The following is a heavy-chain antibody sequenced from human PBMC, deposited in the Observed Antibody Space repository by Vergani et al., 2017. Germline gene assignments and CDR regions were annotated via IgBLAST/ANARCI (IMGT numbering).Heavy chain of an antibody. Sequence: EVQLLESGGGLVQPGGSLRLSCAASGFTFSSYALSWVRRAPGKGLGWVSAISGSGGSTYYADSVKCRFTISRDNSKNTLYLQMNSLRAEDTAVYYCAKTIAVAVWGQGTLVTVSS. D-gene: IGHD6-19*01. CDR2: ISGSGGST. CDR1: GFTFSSYA. V-gene: IGHV3-23*01. CDR3: AKTIAVAV. J-gene: IGHJ4*02.